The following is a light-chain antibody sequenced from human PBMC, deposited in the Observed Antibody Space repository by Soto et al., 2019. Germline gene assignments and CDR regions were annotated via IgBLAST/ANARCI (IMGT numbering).Light chain of an antibody. CDR1: SSDVGGYNY. Sequence: QSALTQPASVSGSPGQSITISCTGASSDVGGYNYVSWYQQHPGKAPKLLIYEVTNRPSGVSNRFSGSKSGNTASLTISGLRAEDEADYYCSSYTTSTTPYVFGTGTKVTLL. V-gene: IGLV2-14*01. J-gene: IGLJ1*01. CDR2: EVT. CDR3: SSYTTSTTPYV.